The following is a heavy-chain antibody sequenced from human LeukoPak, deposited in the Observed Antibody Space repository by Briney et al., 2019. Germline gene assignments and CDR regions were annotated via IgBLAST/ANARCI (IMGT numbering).Heavy chain of an antibody. CDR3: VRGLSGYASSLGY. Sequence: PGGSLRLSCVASGFNFDEYAMHWVRQASGKGLEWVSGINWKSGIIGYADSVKGRFTISRDNAKNSLFLQMNSLRAEDTALYYCVRGLSGYASSLGYWGQGTLVTVSA. CDR2: INWKSGII. D-gene: IGHD6-6*01. J-gene: IGHJ4*02. V-gene: IGHV3-9*01. CDR1: GFNFDEYA.